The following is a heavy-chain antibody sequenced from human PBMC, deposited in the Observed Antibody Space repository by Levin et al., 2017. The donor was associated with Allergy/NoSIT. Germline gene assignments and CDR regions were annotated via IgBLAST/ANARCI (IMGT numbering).Heavy chain of an antibody. D-gene: IGHD5-12*01. V-gene: IGHV3-23*01. J-gene: IGHJ4*02. Sequence: GGSLRLSCAASGFTFSSYAMSWVRQAPGKGLEWVSVISGSGGNTYYADSVKGRFTISRDNSKNTLHLQMNSLRAEDTAVYFCARPAVAVDSHFDYWGQGTLVTVSS. CDR3: ARPAVAVDSHFDY. CDR1: GFTFSSYA. CDR2: ISGSGGNT.